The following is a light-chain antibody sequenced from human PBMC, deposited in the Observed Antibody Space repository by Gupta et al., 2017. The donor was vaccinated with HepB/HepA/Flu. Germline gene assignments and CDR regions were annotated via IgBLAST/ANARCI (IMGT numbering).Light chain of an antibody. V-gene: IGLV2-8*01. CDR2: EVN. CDR3: SSFAGGNRV. J-gene: IGLJ2*01. Sequence: QSALTQPPSASGSPGQSVTISCTGTSSDVGGYNFVSWYQQHPGNAPKLMIYEVNKRPSGVPDRFSGSKSGNTASLTVSGLQAEDEADYYCSSFAGGNRVFGGGTKLTVL. CDR1: SSDVGGYNF.